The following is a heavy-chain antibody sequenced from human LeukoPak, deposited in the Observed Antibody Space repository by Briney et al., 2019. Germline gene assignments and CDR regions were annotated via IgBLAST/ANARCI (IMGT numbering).Heavy chain of an antibody. D-gene: IGHD2-2*03. J-gene: IGHJ5*02. CDR2: IIPILGIA. CDR3: AMDIVVVPAANEDGENWFDP. V-gene: IGHV1-69*04. CDR1: GGTFSSYA. Sequence: SVKVSCKASGGTFSSYAISWVRQAPGQGLEWMGRIIPILGIASYAQKFQGRVTITADKFTSTAYMELSSLRSEDTAVYYCAMDIVVVPAANEDGENWFDPWGQGTLVTVSS.